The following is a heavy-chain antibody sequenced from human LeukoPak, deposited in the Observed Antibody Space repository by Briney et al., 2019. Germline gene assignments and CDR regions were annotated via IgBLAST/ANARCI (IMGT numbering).Heavy chain of an antibody. CDR2: FDPEDGET. CDR3: ARHFDI. CDR1: GYTLTELS. J-gene: IGHJ3*02. V-gene: IGHV1-24*01. Sequence: ASVKVSCKVSGYTLTELSMHWVRQAPGKGLEWMGGFDPEDGETIYAQKFQGRVTMTRDTSTSTVYMELSSLRSEDTAVYYCARHFDIWGQGTMVTVSS.